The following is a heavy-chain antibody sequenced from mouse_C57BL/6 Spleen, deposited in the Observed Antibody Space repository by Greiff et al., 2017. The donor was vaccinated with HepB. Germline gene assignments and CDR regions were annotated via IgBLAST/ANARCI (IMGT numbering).Heavy chain of an antibody. D-gene: IGHD2-1*01. CDR3: AVYYGNLYLEY. CDR1: GYTFTSYW. V-gene: IGHV1-64*01. J-gene: IGHJ2*01. Sequence: QVQLQQPGAELVKPGASVKLSCKASGYTFTSYWMHWVKQRPGQGLEWIGMIHPNSGSTNYNEKFKSKATLTVDKSSSTAYMQLSSLTSEDSAVYYGAVYYGNLYLEYWGKGTTLTVSS. CDR2: IHPNSGST.